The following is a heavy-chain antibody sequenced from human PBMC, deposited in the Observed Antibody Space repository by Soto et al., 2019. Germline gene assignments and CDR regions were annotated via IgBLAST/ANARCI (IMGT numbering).Heavy chain of an antibody. CDR1: GGSISSGGYY. D-gene: IGHD6-19*01. V-gene: IGHV4-31*03. Sequence: SETLSLTCTVSGGSISSGGYYWSWILQHPGKGLEWIGYIYYSGSTYYNPSLKSRVTISVDTSKNQFSLKLSSVTAADTAVYYCPRGYSSGWNLYNWFDPWGQGTRVTVSS. J-gene: IGHJ5*02. CDR2: IYYSGST. CDR3: PRGYSSGWNLYNWFDP.